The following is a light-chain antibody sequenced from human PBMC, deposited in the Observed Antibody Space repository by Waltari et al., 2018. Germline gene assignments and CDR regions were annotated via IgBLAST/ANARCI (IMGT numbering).Light chain of an antibody. J-gene: IGLJ3*02. CDR1: RNDVGIPNF. Sequence: QSALTQPASVSGSPGQSIPVPCTAIRNDVGIPNFVSWYQHHPGKAPKVVIYDVSYRPSGVSDRFSGSKSGNTASLTISGLQAEDEADYYCSSYTSNNAVFGGGTKLTVL. V-gene: IGLV2-14*03. CDR3: SSYTSNNAV. CDR2: DVS.